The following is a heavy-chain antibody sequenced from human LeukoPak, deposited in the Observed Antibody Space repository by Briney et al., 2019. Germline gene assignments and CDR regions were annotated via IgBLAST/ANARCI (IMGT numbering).Heavy chain of an antibody. Sequence: PSETLSLTCTVSGGSISSGDYYWSWIRQPAGKGLEWIGRIYTSGSTNYNPSLKSRVTISVDTSKNQFSLKLSSVTAADTAVYYCARAKRWLPFDYWGQGTLVTVSS. D-gene: IGHD5-24*01. CDR2: IYTSGST. V-gene: IGHV4-61*02. CDR3: ARAKRWLPFDY. CDR1: GGSISSGDYY. J-gene: IGHJ4*02.